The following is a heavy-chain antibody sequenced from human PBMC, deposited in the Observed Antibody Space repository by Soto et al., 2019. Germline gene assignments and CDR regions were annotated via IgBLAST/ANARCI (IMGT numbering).Heavy chain of an antibody. CDR1: GFTFSNAW. CDR3: TTTGPLVLRFLEWLFPDPDAFDI. D-gene: IGHD3-3*01. J-gene: IGHJ3*02. CDR2: IKSKTDGGTT. V-gene: IGHV3-15*07. Sequence: GGSLRLSCAASGFTFSNAWMNWVRQAPGKGLEWVGRIKSKTDGGTTDYAAPVKGRFTISRDDSKNTLYLQMNSLKTEDTAVYYCTTTGPLVLRFLEWLFPDPDAFDIWGQGTMVTVSS.